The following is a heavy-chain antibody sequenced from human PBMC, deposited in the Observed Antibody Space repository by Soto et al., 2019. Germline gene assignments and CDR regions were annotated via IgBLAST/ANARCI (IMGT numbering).Heavy chain of an antibody. Sequence: PGESLKISFKGSGYSFTSYWLGWVRQMPGKVLEWMGIIYPGDSDTRYSPSFQGQVTISADKSISTAYLQWSSLKASDTAMYYCARHEGIAVAASYYYYGMDVWGQGTTVTVSS. D-gene: IGHD6-19*01. CDR2: IYPGDSDT. J-gene: IGHJ6*02. CDR3: ARHEGIAVAASYYYYGMDV. V-gene: IGHV5-51*01. CDR1: GYSFTSYW.